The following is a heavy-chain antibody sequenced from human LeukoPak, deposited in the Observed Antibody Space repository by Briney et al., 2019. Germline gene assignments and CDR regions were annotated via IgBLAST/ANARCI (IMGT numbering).Heavy chain of an antibody. CDR1: GYSFTSYW. CDR2: IYPGDSDT. D-gene: IGHD3-10*01. Sequence: GESLKISCKGSGYSFTSYWIGWVRQMPGKGLEWMGIIYPGDSDTRYSPSLQGQVTISADKSISTAYLQWSSLKASDTAMYYCARQQYGSGSYYNYFDYWGQGTLVTVSS. J-gene: IGHJ4*02. V-gene: IGHV5-51*01. CDR3: ARQQYGSGSYYNYFDY.